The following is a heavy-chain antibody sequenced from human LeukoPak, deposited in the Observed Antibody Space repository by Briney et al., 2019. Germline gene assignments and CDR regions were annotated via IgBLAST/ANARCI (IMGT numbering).Heavy chain of an antibody. Sequence: GGSLRLSCAASGFTFSGSALHWVRQASGKGLEWVGRIRSTANSYATAYAASVKGRFTISRDDSKNTAYLQMNSLKTEDTAVYYCTTYGGYSYGYEGDYYYYYYMDVWGKGTTVTVSS. CDR1: GFTFSGSA. CDR3: TTYGGYSYGYEGDYYYYYYMDV. D-gene: IGHD5-18*01. CDR2: IRSTANSYAT. J-gene: IGHJ6*03. V-gene: IGHV3-73*01.